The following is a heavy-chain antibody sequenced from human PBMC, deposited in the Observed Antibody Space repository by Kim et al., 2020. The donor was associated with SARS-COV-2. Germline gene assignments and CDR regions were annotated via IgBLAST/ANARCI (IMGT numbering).Heavy chain of an antibody. CDR3: ARIGSSGSYLGALGY. J-gene: IGHJ4*02. CDR2: IYYSGST. CDR1: GGSISSYY. D-gene: IGHD1-26*01. Sequence: SETLSLTCTVSGGSISSYYWSWIRQPPGKGLEWIGYIYYSGSTNYNPSLKSRVTISVDTSKNQFSLKLSSVTAADTAVYYCARIGSSGSYLGALGYWGQG. V-gene: IGHV4-59*08.